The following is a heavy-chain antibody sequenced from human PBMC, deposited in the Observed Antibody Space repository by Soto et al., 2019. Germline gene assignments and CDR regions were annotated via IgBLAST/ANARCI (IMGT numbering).Heavy chain of an antibody. CDR2: ISYDGTEK. Sequence: QVQLVESGGGVVQSGRSLRLSCAASGFTFSAYAMHWVRQAPGKGLEWVAFISYDGTEKYYADSVKGRFTISRDNSKNTLYLQMNSLRAEDTAVFYCVPAGNSHAFDTWGRGTMVTVSS. CDR1: GFTFSAYA. D-gene: IGHD1-7*01. J-gene: IGHJ3*02. CDR3: VPAGNSHAFDT. V-gene: IGHV3-30-3*01.